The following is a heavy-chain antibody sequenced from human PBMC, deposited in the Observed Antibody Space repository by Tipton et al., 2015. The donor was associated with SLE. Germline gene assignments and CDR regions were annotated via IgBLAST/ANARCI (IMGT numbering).Heavy chain of an antibody. CDR3: ARDCSGGSCYSYYYYGMDV. J-gene: IGHJ6*02. Sequence: TLSLTCTVSGGSISSYYWSWIRQPPGKRLEWIGYIYTSGSTNYNPSLKSRVTISVDTSKNQFSLKLSSVTAADTAVYYCARDCSGGSCYSYYYYGMDVWGQGTTVTVSS. CDR1: GGSISSYY. CDR2: IYTSGST. D-gene: IGHD2-15*01. V-gene: IGHV4-4*08.